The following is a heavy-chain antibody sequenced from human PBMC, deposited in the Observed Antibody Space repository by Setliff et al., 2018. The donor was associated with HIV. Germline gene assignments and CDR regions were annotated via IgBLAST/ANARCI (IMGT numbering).Heavy chain of an antibody. V-gene: IGHV4-31*03. CDR3: ARESRNDFWSGYYRTFDI. J-gene: IGHJ3*02. CDR1: GGSISSGGYY. CDR2: IYYSGST. Sequence: SETLSLTCTVSGGSISSGGYYWSWIRQHPGKGLEWIGYIYYSGSTYYNPSLKSRVTISVDTSKNQFSLKLSSVTAADTAMYFCARESRNDFWSGYYRTFDIWSQGTMVTVSS. D-gene: IGHD3-3*01.